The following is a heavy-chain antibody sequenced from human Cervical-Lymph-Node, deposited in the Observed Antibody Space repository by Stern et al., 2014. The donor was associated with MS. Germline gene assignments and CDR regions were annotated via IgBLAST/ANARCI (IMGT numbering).Heavy chain of an antibody. CDR1: GFIFSIYA. D-gene: IGHD2-15*01. CDR2: VSNAGSKQ. V-gene: IGHV3-30-3*01. Sequence: QVQLVESGGGVVQPGRSLRLSCAASGFIFSIYAMHWVRQAPGKGLDWVAFVSNAGSKQFYADSVKGRFTTSRDNANNTLYLQMNSLRPEDTAVYYCGRDTCRGGGCYFRYWGQGILITVSS. CDR3: GRDTCRGGGCYFRY. J-gene: IGHJ4*02.